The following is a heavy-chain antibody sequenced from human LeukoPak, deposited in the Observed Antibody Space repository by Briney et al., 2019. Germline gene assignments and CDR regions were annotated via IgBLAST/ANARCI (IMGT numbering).Heavy chain of an antibody. CDR2: IYDSGST. J-gene: IGHJ4*02. CDR3: ARWYSGSYRIDY. CDR1: GGSISRGGYS. V-gene: IGHV4-31*03. D-gene: IGHD1-26*01. Sequence: SETLSLTCTVSGGSISRGGYSWSWIRQHPGKGLEWLGYIYDSGSTSYNPSLKSRVSISEDTSKNQYSLKLSSVTAADTAVYYCARWYSGSYRIDYWGQGTLVTVSS.